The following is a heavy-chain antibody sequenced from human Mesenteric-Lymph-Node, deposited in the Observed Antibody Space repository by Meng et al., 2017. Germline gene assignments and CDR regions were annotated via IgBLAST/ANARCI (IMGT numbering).Heavy chain of an antibody. V-gene: IGHV4-59*08. CDR3: VRQEVCWDY. CDR2: IFYMGTT. J-gene: IGHJ4*02. D-gene: IGHD2-21*01. CDR1: GGSIRSSY. Sequence: SETLSLTCTVSGGSIRSSYWSWIRQSPGMGLEWIGHIFYMGTTYYNPSLKSRVTISLDTSKKQFSLKLTSVTVADTAVYFCVRQEVCWDYWGQGALVTVSS.